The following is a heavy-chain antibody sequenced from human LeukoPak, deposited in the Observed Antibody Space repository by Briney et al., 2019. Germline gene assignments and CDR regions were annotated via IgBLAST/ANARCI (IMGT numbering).Heavy chain of an antibody. CDR2: ISASGGST. J-gene: IGHJ4*02. V-gene: IGHV3-23*01. Sequence: GGSLRLSCAASGFTFSSYTMSWVRQAPAKGLEWVSAISASGGSTYYADSVKGRFTISRDNSKNTLYLQMNSLRAEDTAVYYCAKEGYDSSGYYPRLFDYWGQGTLVTVSS. CDR3: AKEGYDSSGYYPRLFDY. CDR1: GFTFSSYT. D-gene: IGHD3-22*01.